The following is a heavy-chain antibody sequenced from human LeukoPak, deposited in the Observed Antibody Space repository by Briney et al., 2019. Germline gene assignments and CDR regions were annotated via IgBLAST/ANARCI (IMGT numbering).Heavy chain of an antibody. D-gene: IGHD3-10*01. J-gene: IGHJ4*02. CDR2: INRDGSTT. Sequence: GGSLRLSCAASGFAFSNYWVHWVRHAPGKGLVWVSRINRDGSTTKYADSVKGRFTVSRDNAKNTLNLQMNSLRAEDMAVYYCARDKKSGESSEIDYWGQGTLVTVSS. V-gene: IGHV3-74*03. CDR1: GFAFSNYW. CDR3: ARDKKSGESSEIDY.